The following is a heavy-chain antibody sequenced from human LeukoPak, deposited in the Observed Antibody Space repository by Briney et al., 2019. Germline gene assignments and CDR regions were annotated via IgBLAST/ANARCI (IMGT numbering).Heavy chain of an antibody. D-gene: IGHD3-3*01. Sequence: SVKVSCKASGGTFSSYAISWVRQAPGQGLEWMGGIIPIFGTANYAQKFQGRVTITADESTSTAYMELSSLRSEDTAVYYCASLSTIFGVVPCNWGQGTLVTVSS. J-gene: IGHJ4*02. CDR1: GGTFSSYA. CDR3: ASLSTIFGVVPCN. V-gene: IGHV1-69*13. CDR2: IIPIFGTA.